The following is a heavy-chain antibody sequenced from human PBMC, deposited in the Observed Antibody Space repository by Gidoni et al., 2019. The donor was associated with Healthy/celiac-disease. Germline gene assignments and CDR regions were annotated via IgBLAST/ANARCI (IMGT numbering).Heavy chain of an antibody. J-gene: IGHJ4*02. CDR3: VGGGPLEWLLGGDY. Sequence: EVQLVESGGGLVQPGVSLRLSCAASGFTFSSYWMSWVRQAPGKGLEWVANIKQDGSEKYYVDSVKVRFTISRDNAKNSLYLQMNSLRAEDTAVYYCVGGGPLEWLLGGDYWGQGTLVTVSS. D-gene: IGHD3-3*01. CDR2: IKQDGSEK. V-gene: IGHV3-7*01. CDR1: GFTFSSYW.